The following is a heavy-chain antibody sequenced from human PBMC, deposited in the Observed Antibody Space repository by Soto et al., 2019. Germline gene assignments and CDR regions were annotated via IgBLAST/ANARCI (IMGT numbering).Heavy chain of an antibody. J-gene: IGHJ4*02. V-gene: IGHV4-30-4*01. Sequence: QVQLRESGPGLVKPSQTLSLSCSVSGASIAGGSYYWSWIRQPPGKGLEWIGYIPSRGRPFYNPSLTSRVTISADTSNNHPSLQMTSVTAADTAVYYCARDQYSGYDFALWGQGTLVTVSS. CDR1: GASIAGGSYY. CDR3: ARDQYSGYDFAL. D-gene: IGHD5-12*01. CDR2: IPSRGRP.